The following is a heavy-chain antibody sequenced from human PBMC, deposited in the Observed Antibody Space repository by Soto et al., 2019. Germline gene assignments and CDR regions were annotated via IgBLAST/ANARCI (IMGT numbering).Heavy chain of an antibody. D-gene: IGHD2-2*03. CDR1: GYTFTSYG. V-gene: IGHV1-18*01. CDR3: ARVGYCSSTSCLYPFDY. CDR2: ISAYNGST. Sequence: EASVKVSCKASGYTFTSYGISWVRQAPGQGLEWMGWISAYNGSTNYAQKLQGRVTMTTDTSTSTAYMELRSLRSDDTAVYYCARVGYCSSTSCLYPFDYWGQGTLVTVSS. J-gene: IGHJ4*02.